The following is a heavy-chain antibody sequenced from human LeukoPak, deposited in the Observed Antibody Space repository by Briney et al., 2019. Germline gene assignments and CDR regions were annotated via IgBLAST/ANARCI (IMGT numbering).Heavy chain of an antibody. J-gene: IGHJ4*02. CDR1: GFTFSNYA. CDR3: AKARTRGYSYGSFDY. V-gene: IGHV3-9*01. D-gene: IGHD5-18*01. Sequence: GGSLRLSCTASGFTFSNYAIHWVRQAPGKGLEWVSAISWNSGGIDYADSVKGRFTISRDNSKNTLYLQMNSLRAEDTAVYYCAKARTRGYSYGSFDYWGKGTLATVSS. CDR2: ISWNSGGI.